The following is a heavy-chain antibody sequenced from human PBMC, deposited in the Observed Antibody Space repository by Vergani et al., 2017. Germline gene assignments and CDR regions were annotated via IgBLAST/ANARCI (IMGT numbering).Heavy chain of an antibody. J-gene: IGHJ6*02. V-gene: IGHV3-73*01. CDR3: TRHGSVVGYGMDV. CDR1: GFTFSGSA. CDR2: IRSKANSYAT. Sequence: EVQLLESGGGLVQPGGSLRLSCAASGFTFSGSAMHWVRQASGKGLEWVGRIRSKANSYATAYAASVKGRFTISRDDSKNTAYLQMNSLKTEDTAVYYCTRHGSVVGYGMDVWGQGTTVTVSS. D-gene: IGHD2-15*01.